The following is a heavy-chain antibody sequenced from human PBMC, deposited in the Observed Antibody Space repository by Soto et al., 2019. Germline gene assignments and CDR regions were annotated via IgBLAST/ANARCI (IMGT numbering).Heavy chain of an antibody. CDR1: GFTFSSYA. Sequence: EVQLLESGGGLVQPGGSLRLSCAASGFTFSSYAMSWVRQAPGKGLEWISAVSGSGGSTYYADSVKGRFTISRDNSKDTLDRQMNNLRAEDTAVYYCAKPPDYNWNDYWGQGTLVTVSS. CDR2: VSGSGGST. V-gene: IGHV3-23*01. CDR3: AKPPDYNWNDY. D-gene: IGHD1-20*01. J-gene: IGHJ4*02.